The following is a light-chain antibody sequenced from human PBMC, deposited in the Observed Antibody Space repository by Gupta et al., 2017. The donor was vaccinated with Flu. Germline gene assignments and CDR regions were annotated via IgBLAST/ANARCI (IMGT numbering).Light chain of an antibody. CDR2: EVT. J-gene: IGLJ3*02. Sequence: NSDVGAYNYISWFQQHPGKAPKLMIYEVTNRPSGVSNRFSASKSVNTASLTISGLQAEDEAEYYCSSFTTSNTWVFGGGTRLTVL. CDR3: SSFTTSNTWV. CDR1: NSDVGAYNY. V-gene: IGLV2-14*01.